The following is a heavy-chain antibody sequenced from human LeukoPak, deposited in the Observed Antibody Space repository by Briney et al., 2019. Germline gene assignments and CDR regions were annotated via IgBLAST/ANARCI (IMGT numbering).Heavy chain of an antibody. CDR2: MNPNSGNT. D-gene: IGHD6-6*01. Sequence: GASVKVSCKASGYTFTSFDINWVRQATGQGLERMGWMNPNSGNTGYAQKFQGRVTITRNTSISTAYMELSSLRSEDTAVYYCARNGREARHFQHWGQGTVVTVSS. J-gene: IGHJ1*01. V-gene: IGHV1-8*03. CDR1: GYTFTSFD. CDR3: ARNGREARHFQH.